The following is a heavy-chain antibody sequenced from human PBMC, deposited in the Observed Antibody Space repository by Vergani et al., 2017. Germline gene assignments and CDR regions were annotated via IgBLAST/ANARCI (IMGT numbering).Heavy chain of an antibody. CDR3: ARAFSSSGYPYYYYYCMDV. CDR2: MNPNSGNT. D-gene: IGHD6-13*01. V-gene: IGHV1-8*01. CDR1: GYTFTSYD. Sequence: QVQLVQSGAEVKKPGASVKVSCTASGYTFTSYDINWVRQATGQGLEWMGWMNPNSGNTGYAQKFQGRVTMTRNTSISTAYMELSSLRSEDTAVYYCARAFSSSGYPYYYYYCMDVWGQGTTVTVSS. J-gene: IGHJ6*02.